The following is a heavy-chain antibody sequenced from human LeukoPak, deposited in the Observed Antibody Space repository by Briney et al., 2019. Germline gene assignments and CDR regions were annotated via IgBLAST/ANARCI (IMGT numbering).Heavy chain of an antibody. Sequence: VASVKVSCKASGYTFTSYGISWVRQAPGQGPEWMGRISAYNGNTNYAQKLQGRVTMTTDTSTSTAYMELRSLRSDDTAVYYCARESAYYDFWSGYYKKYNWFDPWGQGTLVTVSS. D-gene: IGHD3-3*01. CDR3: ARESAYYDFWSGYYKKYNWFDP. CDR1: GYTFTSYG. J-gene: IGHJ5*02. CDR2: ISAYNGNT. V-gene: IGHV1-18*01.